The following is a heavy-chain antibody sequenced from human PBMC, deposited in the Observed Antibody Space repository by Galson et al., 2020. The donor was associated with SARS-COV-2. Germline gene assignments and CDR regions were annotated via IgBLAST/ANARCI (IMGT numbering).Heavy chain of an antibody. J-gene: IGHJ4*02. Sequence: GESLKISCAASGFTFNNYAMNWVRQAPGKGLEWVSTIIGSGGLTYYADSLKGRFTISRDNSKNTVYLQMNSLRAEDTAVYYCAKDSLVATDYWGQGTLVTVSS. CDR1: GFTFNNYA. V-gene: IGHV3-23*01. CDR3: AKDSLVATDY. CDR2: IIGSGGLT. D-gene: IGHD5-12*01.